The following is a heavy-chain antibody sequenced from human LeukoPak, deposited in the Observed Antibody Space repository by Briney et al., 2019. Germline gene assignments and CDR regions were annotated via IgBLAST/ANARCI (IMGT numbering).Heavy chain of an antibody. Sequence: PLETLSPTCSVSGGSISSHYWSWIRQPPGKGLEWIGYIYYSGSTKYNPSLKSRVTISVDTSKNQFSLKLSSVTAADTAVYYCARGGTTVTPGLLWFDPWGQGTLVTVSS. CDR2: IYYSGST. CDR1: GGSISSHY. D-gene: IGHD4-17*01. CDR3: ARGGTTVTPGLLWFDP. J-gene: IGHJ5*02. V-gene: IGHV4-59*11.